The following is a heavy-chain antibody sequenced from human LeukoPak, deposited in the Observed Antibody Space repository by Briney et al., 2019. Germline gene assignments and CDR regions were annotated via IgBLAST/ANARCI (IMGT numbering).Heavy chain of an antibody. J-gene: IGHJ4*02. Sequence: TGGSLRLSCAASGFSFDEYAMHWVRQVPGKGLEWVSGISYSSETIGYVDSVKGRFTISRDNSKNSLYLQMNSLRVEDTALYYCAKDTDSSGYYSGYFDYWGQGTLVTVSS. CDR2: ISYSSETI. CDR1: GFSFDEYA. CDR3: AKDTDSSGYYSGYFDY. V-gene: IGHV3-9*01. D-gene: IGHD3-22*01.